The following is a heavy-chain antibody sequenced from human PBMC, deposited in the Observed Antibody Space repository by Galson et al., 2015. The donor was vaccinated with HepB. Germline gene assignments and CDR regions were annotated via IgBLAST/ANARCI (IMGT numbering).Heavy chain of an antibody. J-gene: IGHJ4*02. V-gene: IGHV5-51*03. CDR3: ASGWRPDYGVTHLNFDF. Sequence: QSGAEVKKAGESLKISCQGFGYNFAGYWIAWVRQMPGKGLEWMGIMYAGDSDARYSPSFEGQVTISGDKSVRTAYLQWTSLKPSDTGISYRASGWRPDYGVTHLNFDFWGQGTLVAVSS. D-gene: IGHD4/OR15-4a*01. CDR1: GYNFAGYW. CDR2: MYAGDSDA.